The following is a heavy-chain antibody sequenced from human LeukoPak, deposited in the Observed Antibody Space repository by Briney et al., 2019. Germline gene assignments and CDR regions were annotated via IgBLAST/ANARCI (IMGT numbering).Heavy chain of an antibody. Sequence: PGRSLRLSCAASGFTFRNYAMHWVRQAPGKGLEWVAVISYDGRNKYYADSVKGRYTISRDNSKNTLYLQMNSLRAEDTAVYYCAKMVREFYTISYYFDYWGQGTLVTVSS. CDR1: GFTFRNYA. J-gene: IGHJ4*02. CDR3: AKMVREFYTISYYFDY. CDR2: ISYDGRNK. D-gene: IGHD2-8*01. V-gene: IGHV3-30-3*02.